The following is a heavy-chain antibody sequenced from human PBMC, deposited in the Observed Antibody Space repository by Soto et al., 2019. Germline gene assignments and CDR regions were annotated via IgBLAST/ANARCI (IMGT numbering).Heavy chain of an antibody. CDR1: GGSISSSSYY. CDR3: ARVVGYCSGGSCYSDYYYYMDV. D-gene: IGHD2-15*01. Sequence: SETLSLTCTVSGGSISSSSYYWGWIRQPPGKGLEWIGSIYYSGSTYYNPSLKSRVTISVDTSKNQFSLKLSSVTAADTAVYYCARVVGYCSGGSCYSDYYYYMDVWGKGTTVTVSS. V-gene: IGHV4-39*07. CDR2: IYYSGST. J-gene: IGHJ6*03.